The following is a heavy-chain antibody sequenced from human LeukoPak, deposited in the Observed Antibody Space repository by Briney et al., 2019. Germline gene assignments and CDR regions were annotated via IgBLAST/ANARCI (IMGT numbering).Heavy chain of an antibody. V-gene: IGHV4-39*01. CDR3: ARGDYVDPEFDY. CDR1: GGSFSSSSYY. J-gene: IGHJ4*02. D-gene: IGHD4-17*01. CDR2: IYYSGST. Sequence: SETLSLTCTVSGGSFSSSSYYWGWIRQPPGKGLEWIGSIYYSGSTYYNPSLKSRVTISVDTSKNQFSLKLSSVTAADTAVYYCARGDYVDPEFDYWGQGTLVTVSS.